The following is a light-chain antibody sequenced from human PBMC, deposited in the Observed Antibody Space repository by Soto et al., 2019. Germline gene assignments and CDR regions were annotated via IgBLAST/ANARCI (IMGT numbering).Light chain of an antibody. CDR3: CSYTRSGTLI. CDR2: DVS. V-gene: IGLV2-14*01. J-gene: IGLJ1*01. CDR1: SGDIVEYNY. Sequence: APTQPPSVSGAPGQSITISCAGTSGDIVEYNYVSWYQQHPGKVPKVIIYDVSNRPSGVSYRFSGTKSGNTTALTVSGLQAEDEADYYCCSYTRSGTLIFGTG.